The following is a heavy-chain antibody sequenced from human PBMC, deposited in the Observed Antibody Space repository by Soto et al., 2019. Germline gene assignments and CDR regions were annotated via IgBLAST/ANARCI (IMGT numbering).Heavy chain of an antibody. CDR1: GFTFSSYG. Sequence: PGGSLRLSCAASGFTFSSYGMHWVRQAPGKGLEWVAVIWYDGSNKYYADSVKGRFTISRDNSKNTLYLQMNSLRAEDTAVYYCARGQLMTTVTADIWGQGTMVTVSS. CDR2: IWYDGSNK. D-gene: IGHD4-17*01. J-gene: IGHJ3*02. V-gene: IGHV3-33*01. CDR3: ARGQLMTTVTADI.